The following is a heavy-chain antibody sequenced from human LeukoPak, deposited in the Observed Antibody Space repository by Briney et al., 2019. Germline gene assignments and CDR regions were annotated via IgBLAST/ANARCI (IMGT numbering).Heavy chain of an antibody. J-gene: IGHJ4*02. D-gene: IGHD5-12*01. CDR1: GFTFGDYA. V-gene: IGHV3-49*04. CDR3: TRVIVATKDY. Sequence: GGSLRLSCTGSGFTFGDYAMNWVRQAPGKGLEWVGFIRSKNYGGTTEYAASVKGRFTISRDDSRSIAYLQMNSLKTEDTAVYYCTRVIVATKDYWGQGTLVTVSP. CDR2: IRSKNYGGTT.